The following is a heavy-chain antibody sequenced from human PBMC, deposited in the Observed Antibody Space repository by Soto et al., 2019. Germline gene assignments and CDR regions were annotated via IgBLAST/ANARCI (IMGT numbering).Heavy chain of an antibody. J-gene: IGHJ4*02. Sequence: EVQLVESGGGLVQPGGSLRLSCVASQFTFSNYEMNWVRQAPGKGLEWVSYISYTGSTIYYADSVRGRFTISRDNSKNSMYLQKNSLMYEDTAVYYCARGLRNYYDSTGLHYWGQGTLVTVSS. D-gene: IGHD3-22*01. CDR1: QFTFSNYE. CDR2: ISYTGSTI. CDR3: ARGLRNYYDSTGLHY. V-gene: IGHV3-48*03.